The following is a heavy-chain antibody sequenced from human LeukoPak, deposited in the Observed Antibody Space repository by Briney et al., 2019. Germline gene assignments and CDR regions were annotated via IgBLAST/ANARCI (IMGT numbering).Heavy chain of an antibody. CDR2: IKQDGSGS. CDR1: GFTLSSFW. D-gene: IGHD1-26*01. J-gene: IGHJ6*03. V-gene: IGHV3-7*01. Sequence: GGSLRLSCAASGFTLSSFWMSWVRQAPGKGLEWVANIKQDGSGSYYVDSVKGRFTISRDNAQNSLFLQMNSLRAEDTAFYYCARQLAGPTGYFYMDVWGKGTTVTVSS. CDR3: ARQLAGPTGYFYMDV.